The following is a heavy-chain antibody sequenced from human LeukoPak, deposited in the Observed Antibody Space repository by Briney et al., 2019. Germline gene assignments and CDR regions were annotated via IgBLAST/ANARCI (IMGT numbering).Heavy chain of an antibody. Sequence: PEGSLRLSCAASEFTVGNNYMNWVRQAPGKGLEWVSILYSGGSTYYADSVKGRFTISRDNSKNTLYLQMNSLRAEDTAVYYCARVGDHYHWNFDLWGRGTLVTVSS. J-gene: IGHJ2*01. CDR2: LYSGGST. D-gene: IGHD3-10*01. CDR1: EFTVGNNY. CDR3: ARVGDHYHWNFDL. V-gene: IGHV3-53*01.